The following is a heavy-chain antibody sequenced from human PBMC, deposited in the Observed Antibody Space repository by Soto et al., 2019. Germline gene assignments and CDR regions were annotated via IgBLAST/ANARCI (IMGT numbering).Heavy chain of an antibody. Sequence: EVQLLESGGGLVQPGSSLRLSCAASGLTFSSYAMSWVRPAPGKGLEWVSGIDNSGGRTYYADSVKGRFTSSRDNSMSTLFLQMNSLRADDTAVYYCAKHYFGSGTYYDSWGPGTLVTVSS. D-gene: IGHD3-10*01. CDR1: GLTFSSYA. CDR3: AKHYFGSGTYYDS. V-gene: IGHV3-23*01. J-gene: IGHJ4*02. CDR2: IDNSGGRT.